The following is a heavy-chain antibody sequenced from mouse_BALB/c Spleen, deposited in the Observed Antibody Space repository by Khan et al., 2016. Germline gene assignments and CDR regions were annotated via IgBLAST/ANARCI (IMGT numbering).Heavy chain of an antibody. J-gene: IGHJ4*01. D-gene: IGHD1-1*01. CDR3: GIYDGSSYVRGMDY. V-gene: IGHV3-8*02. CDR1: GDSITSGY. Sequence: EVKLLESGPSLVKPSQALSLTCSVTGDSITSGYWNWIRKFPGIKLEYMGYITYSGSTYYNPSLKSRISITRDTSKNQYFLQLISVTTEDTATCYCGIYDGSSYVRGMDYWGQGTSVTVSS. CDR2: ITYSGST.